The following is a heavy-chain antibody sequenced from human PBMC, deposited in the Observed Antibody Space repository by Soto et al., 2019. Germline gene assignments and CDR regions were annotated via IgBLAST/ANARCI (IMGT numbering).Heavy chain of an antibody. J-gene: IGHJ6*02. Sequence: QVQLQQSGPGLVKPSETLSLTCTVSSGPSSSHNWGWIRQSPGRGLEWIGYVYNTGGTSYNPSLQSRGTISADTSANHISLTLSSVTAADSAVYYCVRQGIWSLHGRVDVWGQGTTVSVSS. V-gene: IGHV4-59*08. CDR3: VRQGIWSLHGRVDV. D-gene: IGHD1-1*01. CDR2: VYNTGGT. CDR1: SGPSSSHN.